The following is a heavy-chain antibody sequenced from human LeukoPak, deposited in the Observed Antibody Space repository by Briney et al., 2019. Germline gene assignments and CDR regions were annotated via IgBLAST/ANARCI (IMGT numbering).Heavy chain of an antibody. D-gene: IGHD3-22*01. Sequence: GGSLRLSCAASGFTFSSYAMSGVRQAPGKGLEGLSAISGSGGSTYYAHSVKGRFTISRDNSKITLYLQMNSLRAEDTAVYYCAKDNSGYFTWFDPWGQGTLVTVSS. V-gene: IGHV3-23*01. CDR2: ISGSGGST. CDR3: AKDNSGYFTWFDP. CDR1: GFTFSSYA. J-gene: IGHJ5*02.